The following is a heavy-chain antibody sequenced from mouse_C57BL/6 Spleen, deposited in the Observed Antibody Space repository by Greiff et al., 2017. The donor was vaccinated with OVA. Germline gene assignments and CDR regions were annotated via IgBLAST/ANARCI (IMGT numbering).Heavy chain of an antibody. CDR1: GFTFSDYG. D-gene: IGHD1-1*01. Sequence: EVKLVESGGGLVKPGGSLKLSCAASGFTFSDYGMHWVRQAPEKGLEWVAYISSGSSTIYYADPVKGRFTISRDNAKNTLFLQMTSLRSEDTAMYYCARVGGSSSYAMDYWGQGTSVTVSS. CDR3: ARVGGSSSYAMDY. J-gene: IGHJ4*01. V-gene: IGHV5-17*01. CDR2: ISSGSSTI.